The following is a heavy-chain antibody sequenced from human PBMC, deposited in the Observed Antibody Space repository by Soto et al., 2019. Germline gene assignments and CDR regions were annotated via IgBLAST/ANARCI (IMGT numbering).Heavy chain of an antibody. CDR1: GFTFSSYS. CDR3: ARVSGFWTGLPPFDY. Sequence: EVQLVESGGGLVQPGGSLRLSCAASGFTFSSYSMNWVRQASGKGLEWVSYISSSSSTIYYADSVKGRFTISRDNAKNSLYLQMNSLRDEDTAVYYCARVSGFWTGLPPFDYWGQGTLVTVSS. V-gene: IGHV3-48*02. CDR2: ISSSSSTI. J-gene: IGHJ4*02. D-gene: IGHD3-3*01.